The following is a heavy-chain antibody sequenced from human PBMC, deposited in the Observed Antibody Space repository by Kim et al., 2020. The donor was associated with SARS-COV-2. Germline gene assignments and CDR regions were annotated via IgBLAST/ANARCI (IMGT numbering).Heavy chain of an antibody. CDR2: INHSGST. CDR1: GGSFSGYY. D-gene: IGHD2-2*03. Sequence: SETLSLTCAVYGGSFSGYYWSWIRQPPGKGLEWIGEINHSGSTNYNPSLKSRVTISVDTSKNQFSLKLSSVTAADTAVYYCARGLGYCSSTSCVVVNWFDPWGQGTLVTVSS. CDR3: ARGLGYCSSTSCVVVNWFDP. V-gene: IGHV4-34*01. J-gene: IGHJ5*02.